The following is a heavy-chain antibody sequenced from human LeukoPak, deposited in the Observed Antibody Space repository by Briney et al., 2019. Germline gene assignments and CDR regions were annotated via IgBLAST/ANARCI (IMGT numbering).Heavy chain of an antibody. J-gene: IGHJ4*02. V-gene: IGHV4-61*08. D-gene: IGHD5-18*01. Sequence: SQTLSLTCTVSGGSISSGGYYWSWIRQPPGKGLEWIGYIYYSGSTNYNPSLKSRVTISVDTSKNQFSLKLSSVTAADTAVYYCATADTAMVIDYWGQGTLVTVSS. CDR3: ATADTAMVIDY. CDR1: GGSISSGGYY. CDR2: IYYSGST.